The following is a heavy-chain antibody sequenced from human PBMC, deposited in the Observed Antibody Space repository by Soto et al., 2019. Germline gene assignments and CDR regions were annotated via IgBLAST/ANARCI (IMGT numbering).Heavy chain of an antibody. CDR2: ISSNGGST. D-gene: IGHD6-6*01. J-gene: IGHJ4*02. CDR1: GFTFSSYS. Sequence: GGSLRLSCSASGFTFSSYSMHWVRQAPGEGLEYVSAISSNGGSTYYADSVKGRFTISRDNSKNTLYLQMSRLRAEDTAVYYWVKEGVAARLAGLRSWLFDYWGQGTLVTVS. CDR3: VKEGVAARLAGLRSWLFDY. V-gene: IGHV3-64D*06.